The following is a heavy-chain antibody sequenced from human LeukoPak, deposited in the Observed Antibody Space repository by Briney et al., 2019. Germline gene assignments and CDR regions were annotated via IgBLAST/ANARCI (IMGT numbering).Heavy chain of an antibody. J-gene: IGHJ4*02. V-gene: IGHV3-30*02. CDR3: AKDLTTVTSQGDY. D-gene: IGHD4-17*01. CDR1: GFTFSSYG. Sequence: GGSLRLSCAASGFTFSSYGMHWVRQAPGKGLEWVAFIRYDGSNEYYADSVKGRFTISRDNSKNTLYLQMNSLRPEDTAIYYCAKDLTTVTSQGDYWGQGTLVTVSS. CDR2: IRYDGSNE.